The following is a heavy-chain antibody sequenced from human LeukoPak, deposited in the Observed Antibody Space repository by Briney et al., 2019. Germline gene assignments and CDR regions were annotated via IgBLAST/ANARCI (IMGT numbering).Heavy chain of an antibody. CDR1: GFTVSSNY. D-gene: IGHD3-10*01. J-gene: IGHJ4*02. CDR2: IYSGGST. CDR3: ARSRITMVRGVIITTPYYFDY. Sequence: GGSLRLSCAASGFTVSSNYMSWVRQAPGKGLEWVSVIYSGGSTYYADSVKGRFTISRDNSKNTLYLQMNSLRAEETAVYYCARSRITMVRGVIITTPYYFDYWGQGTLVTVSS. V-gene: IGHV3-53*01.